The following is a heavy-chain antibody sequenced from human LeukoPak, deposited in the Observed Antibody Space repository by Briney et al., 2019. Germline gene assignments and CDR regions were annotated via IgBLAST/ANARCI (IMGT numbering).Heavy chain of an antibody. D-gene: IGHD6-19*01. CDR2: ISGDGGST. V-gene: IGHV3-43*02. J-gene: IGHJ3*02. Sequence: PGGSLRLSCAASGFTFDDYAMHWVRQAPGKGLGWVSLISGDGGSTYYADSVKGRFTISRDNSKNSLYLQMNSLRTEDTALYYCAKEGIAVAGGAFDIWGQGTMVTVSS. CDR3: AKEGIAVAGGAFDI. CDR1: GFTFDDYA.